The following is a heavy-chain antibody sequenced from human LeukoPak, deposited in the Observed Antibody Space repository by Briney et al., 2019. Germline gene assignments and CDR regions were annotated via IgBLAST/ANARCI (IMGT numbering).Heavy chain of an antibody. Sequence: SVKVSCKASVGTFSSYTISWVRQAPGQGLEWMGRIIPILVIANYAQKFQGRVTITADKSTSTAYMELSSLRSEDTAVYYCARAPVIVGATIFDYWGQGTLVTVSS. CDR2: IIPILVIA. J-gene: IGHJ4*02. CDR3: ARAPVIVGATIFDY. CDR1: VGTFSSYT. V-gene: IGHV1-69*02. D-gene: IGHD1-26*01.